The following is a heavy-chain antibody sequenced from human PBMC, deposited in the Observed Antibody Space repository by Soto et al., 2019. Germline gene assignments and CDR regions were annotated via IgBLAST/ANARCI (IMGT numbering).Heavy chain of an antibody. CDR2: IWYDGSNK. Sequence: GGSLRLSCAASGFTFSSYGMHWVRQAPGKGLEWVAVIWYDGSNKYYADSVKGRFTISRDNSKNTLYLRMNSLRAEDTAVYYCARTNAAGFGYMDVWGKGTTVTVYS. CDR1: GFTFSSYG. CDR3: ARTNAAGFGYMDV. V-gene: IGHV3-33*01. J-gene: IGHJ6*03. D-gene: IGHD6-13*01.